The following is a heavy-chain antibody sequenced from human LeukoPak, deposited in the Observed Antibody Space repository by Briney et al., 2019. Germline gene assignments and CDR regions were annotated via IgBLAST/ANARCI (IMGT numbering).Heavy chain of an antibody. CDR3: ASERYSGSYVDRNYFDY. J-gene: IGHJ4*02. V-gene: IGHV1-69*05. CDR1: GGTFSSYA. CDR2: IFPIFGTA. Sequence: SVKVSCKASGGTFSSYAISWVRQAPGQGLEWMGGIFPIFGTANYAQKFQGRVTITTDESTSTAYMELSSLRSEDTAVYYCASERYSGSYVDRNYFDYWGQGTLVTVSS. D-gene: IGHD1-26*01.